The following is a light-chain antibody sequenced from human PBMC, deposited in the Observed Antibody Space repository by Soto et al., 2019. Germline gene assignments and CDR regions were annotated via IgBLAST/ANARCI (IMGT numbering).Light chain of an antibody. V-gene: IGLV2-14*03. J-gene: IGLJ1*01. CDR3: VSFTSSTTYV. CDR2: DVA. CDR1: SSDVGGSNF. Sequence: QSALTQPASVSASPGQSITISCTGTSSDVGGSNFVSWYQQHPGKPPKLIIYDVATRPSGVSNRFSGSKSGSTASLIISRLQTEDEADYYCVSFTSSTTYVFGSWNKVTVL.